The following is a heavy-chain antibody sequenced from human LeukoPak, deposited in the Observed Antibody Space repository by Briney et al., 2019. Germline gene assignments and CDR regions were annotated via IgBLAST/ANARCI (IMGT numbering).Heavy chain of an antibody. Sequence: GGSLRLACAASGSTFSSYGMHWVCQAPGKGLERVTFIRYDGSNKYYADSVKGRFTISRDNSKNTLYLQLNSLRAEDTAVYYCAKDHFRGRAANAPAYWGQGTLVTVSS. J-gene: IGHJ4*02. CDR2: IRYDGSNK. D-gene: IGHD2-15*01. CDR1: GSTFSSYG. CDR3: AKDHFRGRAANAPAY. V-gene: IGHV3-30*02.